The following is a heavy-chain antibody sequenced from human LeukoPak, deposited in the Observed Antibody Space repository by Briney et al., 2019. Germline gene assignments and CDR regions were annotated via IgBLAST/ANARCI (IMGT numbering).Heavy chain of an antibody. D-gene: IGHD3-22*01. Sequence: SVKVSCKASGGTFSSYTISWVRQAPGQGLEWMGRIIPILGIANYAQKFQGRVTITADKSTSTAYMELSSLRSEDTAVYYCARDSASYYYDSSGYSFDYWGQGTLVTVSS. CDR3: ARDSASYYYDSSGYSFDY. CDR1: GGTFSSYT. CDR2: IIPILGIA. J-gene: IGHJ4*02. V-gene: IGHV1-69*04.